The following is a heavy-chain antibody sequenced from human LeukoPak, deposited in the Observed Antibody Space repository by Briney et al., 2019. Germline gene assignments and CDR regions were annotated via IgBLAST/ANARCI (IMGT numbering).Heavy chain of an antibody. J-gene: IGHJ4*02. D-gene: IGHD3-9*01. CDR2: INHSGST. CDR1: GGSFSGYY. Sequence: TSETLSLTCAVYGGSFSGYYWSWIRQPPGKGLEWIGEINHSGSTNYNPSLKSRVTISVDTSKNQFSLKLSSVTAADTAVYYCARRSRSILTGFDYWGQGTLVTVSS. V-gene: IGHV4-34*01. CDR3: ARRSRSILTGFDY.